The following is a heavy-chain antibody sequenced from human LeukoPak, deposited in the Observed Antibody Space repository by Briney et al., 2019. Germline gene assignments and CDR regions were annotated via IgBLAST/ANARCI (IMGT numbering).Heavy chain of an antibody. CDR1: GFTFSSYA. D-gene: IGHD3-9*01. CDR3: AKGIRYFDPESY. J-gene: IGHJ4*02. CDR2: ISGSGGST. V-gene: IGHV3-23*01. Sequence: GGSLRLSCAASGFTFSSYAMSWVRQAPGKGLEWVSAISGSGGSTYYADSVKGRFTISRDNSKNTLYLQMNSLRAEDTSLFYGAKGIRYFDPESYWGQGTLVTVSS.